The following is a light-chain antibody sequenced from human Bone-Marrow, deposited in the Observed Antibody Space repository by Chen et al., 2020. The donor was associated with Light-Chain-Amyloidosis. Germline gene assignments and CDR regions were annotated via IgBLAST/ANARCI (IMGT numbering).Light chain of an antibody. J-gene: IGLJ3*02. CDR3: SSSATSNTWV. CDR1: SSDV. V-gene: IGLV2-14*03. CDR2: DVI. Sequence: QSALTQPASVSGSPGQSITVSCTGASSDVSWYQQHPGKAPKLVIYDVINRPSGVSSRFSGSKSGNTASLTISGLQAEDEDDYFCSSSATSNTWVFGGGTKLTVL.